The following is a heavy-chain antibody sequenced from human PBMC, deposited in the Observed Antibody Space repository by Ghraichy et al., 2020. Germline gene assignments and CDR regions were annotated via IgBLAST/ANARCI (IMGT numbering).Heavy chain of an antibody. CDR3: ARGNFASGSYSNFDF. V-gene: IGHV4-59*01. D-gene: IGHD3-10*01. Sequence: SETLSLTCTVSGGSINGYYWIWIRQSPGKGLEWIGYIYDSGRTNYNPSLQSRVTISIDTSKNQFSLSSSSVTAADTAVYYCARGNFASGSYSNFDFWGQGTLVTVSS. CDR2: IYDSGRT. J-gene: IGHJ4*02. CDR1: GGSINGYY.